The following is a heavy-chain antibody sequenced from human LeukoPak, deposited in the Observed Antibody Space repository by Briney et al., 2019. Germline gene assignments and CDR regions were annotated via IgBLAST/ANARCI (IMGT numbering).Heavy chain of an antibody. CDR1: GYTVTNYG. D-gene: IGHD3-22*01. V-gene: IGHV1-18*01. CDR2: ISAYSGNT. CDR3: AISQGSYYDTSGYLGGDY. J-gene: IGHJ4*02. Sequence: ASVKVCCKASGYTVTNYGIFWVRQAPGQGLEWMGWISAYSGNTNYAQKLQGRVTMTTETSTSTAYMELESLRSDDTAVYYCAISQGSYYDTSGYLGGDYWGQGTLVTVSS.